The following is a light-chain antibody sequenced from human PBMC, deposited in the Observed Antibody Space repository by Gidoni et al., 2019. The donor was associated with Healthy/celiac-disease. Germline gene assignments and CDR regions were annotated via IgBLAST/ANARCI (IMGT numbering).Light chain of an antibody. Sequence: QSVLTQPPSVSAATGHKVTISCSGSSSNIGNNYVSWYQQLPGTAPKLLIYENNKRPSGIPDRFSGSKSGTSATLGITGLQTGDEADYYCGTWDSSLSAIFGGGTKLTVL. V-gene: IGLV1-51*02. CDR1: SSNIGNNY. CDR2: ENN. J-gene: IGLJ2*01. CDR3: GTWDSSLSAI.